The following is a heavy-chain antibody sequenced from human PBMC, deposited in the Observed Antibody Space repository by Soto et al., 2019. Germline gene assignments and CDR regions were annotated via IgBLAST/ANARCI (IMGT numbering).Heavy chain of an antibody. CDR2: TIPMLGMA. V-gene: IGHV1-69*02. CDR1: GDTFNFYT. CDR3: ATNYCSGSTAFDY. D-gene: IGHD3-10*01. J-gene: IGHJ4*02. Sequence: VQLVQSGAEVKKPGSSVKVSCTASGDTFNFYTISWVRQAPGLGLEWMGRTIPMLGMADYPQKFQGRVTISPNTSTSTVYMTLPRLRSEDTAVYYCATNYCSGSTAFDYWGQETLVTVSS.